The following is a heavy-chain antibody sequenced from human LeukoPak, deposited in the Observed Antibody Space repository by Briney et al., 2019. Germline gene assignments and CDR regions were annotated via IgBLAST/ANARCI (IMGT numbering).Heavy chain of an antibody. J-gene: IGHJ3*02. CDR1: GYTFTSYG. V-gene: IGHV1-18*01. Sequence: GASVKVSCKASGYTFTSYGISWVRQAPGQGLEWMGWISAYNGNTNYAQKLQGRVTMTTDTSTSTAYMELRSLRSDDTAVYYCARDFYDFWSPGAFDIWGQGTMVTASS. CDR3: ARDFYDFWSPGAFDI. D-gene: IGHD3-3*01. CDR2: ISAYNGNT.